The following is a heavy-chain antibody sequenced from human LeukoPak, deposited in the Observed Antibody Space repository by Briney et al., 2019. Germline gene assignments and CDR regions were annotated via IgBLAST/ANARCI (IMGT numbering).Heavy chain of an antibody. J-gene: IGHJ4*02. Sequence: PGGSLRLSCVVSGLTFRDAWLSWVRQAPGKGLEWIGRIVSKGSGGTTDYGAAVKGRFTISRDDSENTMYLQMSSLQSEDTAMYYCVWMNTMHTLGFWGQGTLVTVSS. V-gene: IGHV3-15*04. CDR3: VWMNTMHTLGF. CDR1: GLTFRDAW. D-gene: IGHD3-16*01. CDR2: IVSKGSGGTT.